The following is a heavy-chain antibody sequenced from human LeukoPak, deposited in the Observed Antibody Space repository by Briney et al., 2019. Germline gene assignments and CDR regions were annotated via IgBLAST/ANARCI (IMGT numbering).Heavy chain of an antibody. J-gene: IGHJ5*02. Sequence: ASVKVSCKASGYTFTSYGISWVRQAPGQGLEWMGWISAYNGNTNYAQELQGRVTMTTDTSTSTAYMELRSLRSDDTAVYYCARTGYCSGGSCGRDWFDPWGQGTLVTVSP. CDR3: ARTGYCSGGSCGRDWFDP. CDR1: GYTFTSYG. CDR2: ISAYNGNT. V-gene: IGHV1-18*01. D-gene: IGHD2-15*01.